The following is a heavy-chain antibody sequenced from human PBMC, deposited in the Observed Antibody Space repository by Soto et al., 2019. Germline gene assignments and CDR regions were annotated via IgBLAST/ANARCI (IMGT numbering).Heavy chain of an antibody. V-gene: IGHV3-30*18. CDR2: ISYDGSNK. CDR3: AKRGGYYYDSSGYHYYYYGMDV. Sequence: SGGSLRLSCAASGFTFSSYGMHWVRQAPGKGLEWVAVISYDGSNKYYADSVKGRFTISRDNSKNTLYLQMNSLRAEDTAVYYCAKRGGYYYDSSGYHYYYYGMDVWGQGTTVTVSS. J-gene: IGHJ6*02. D-gene: IGHD3-22*01. CDR1: GFTFSSYG.